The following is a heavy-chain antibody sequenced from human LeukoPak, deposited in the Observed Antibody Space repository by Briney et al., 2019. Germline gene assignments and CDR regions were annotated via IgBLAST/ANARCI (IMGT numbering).Heavy chain of an antibody. CDR1: GGTFSTYYV. CDR3: ARGITVVRGVIKGGMDV. J-gene: IGHJ6*02. V-gene: IGHV1-69*04. Sequence: SVKVSCKASGGTFSTYYVISWVRQAPGQGLEWMGRIIPIVGTANYAQKFQGRVTMTADKSTGTVYMELSSLRSGDTAVYYCARGITVVRGVIKGGMDVWGQGTTVTVSS. D-gene: IGHD3-10*01. CDR2: IIPIVGTA.